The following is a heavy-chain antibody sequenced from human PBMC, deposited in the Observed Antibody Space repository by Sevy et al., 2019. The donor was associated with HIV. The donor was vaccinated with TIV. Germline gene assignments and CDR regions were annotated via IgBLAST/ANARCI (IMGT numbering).Heavy chain of an antibody. CDR1: GFTFSSYS. Sequence: GGSLRLSCAASGFTFSSYSMNWVRQAPGKGLEWVSYISSSSSTIYYADSGKGRFTISRDNAKNSLYLQMTSLRAEDTSVYYCARKVENDYWGQGTLVTVSS. D-gene: IGHD1-1*01. J-gene: IGHJ4*02. CDR2: ISSSSSTI. V-gene: IGHV3-48*01. CDR3: ARKVENDY.